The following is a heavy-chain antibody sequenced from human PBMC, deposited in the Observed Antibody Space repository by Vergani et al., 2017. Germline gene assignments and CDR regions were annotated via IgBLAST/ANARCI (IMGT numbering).Heavy chain of an antibody. D-gene: IGHD3-10*01. CDR3: TTAWGLYYLHGEYFQY. CDR2: ISSGGGDI. J-gene: IGHJ1*01. CDR1: GFTFDTYT. V-gene: IGHV3-23*01. Sequence: EVQLLESGGGLVQPGGSRRLSCAGAGFTFDTYTMAYVRQAPGKGLEWVATISSGGGDIFYADSVKGRFTISRDNSKNTLFLQTNSLKDEDTAVYYCTTAWGLYYLHGEYFQYWGRGTLVSASS.